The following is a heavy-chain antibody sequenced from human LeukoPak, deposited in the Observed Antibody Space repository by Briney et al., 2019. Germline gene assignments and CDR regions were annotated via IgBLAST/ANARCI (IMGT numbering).Heavy chain of an antibody. CDR1: GFTFSTYG. Sequence: GESLRLSCATSGFTFSTYGMHRVRQAPGKGLEWVAFIGYDGSEIHYADSVKGRFTISRDNSKNTVHLQMGGLRGEDTAVYYCAKRGKDSPGYYNYFDSWGQGTLVTVSS. CDR2: IGYDGSEI. V-gene: IGHV3-30*02. J-gene: IGHJ4*02. D-gene: IGHD3-22*01. CDR3: AKRGKDSPGYYNYFDS.